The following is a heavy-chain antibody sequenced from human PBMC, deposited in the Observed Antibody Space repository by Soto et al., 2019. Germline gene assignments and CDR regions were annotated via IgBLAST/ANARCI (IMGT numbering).Heavy chain of an antibody. V-gene: IGHV4-59*01. CDR2: IYYSGST. Sequence: SETLSLTCTVSGGSISSYYWSWIRQPPGKGLEWIGYIYYSGSTNYNPSLKSRVTISVDTSKNQFSLKLSSVTAADTAVYYCARNVCSSTSCYSWEDWFDPWGQGTLVTVSS. CDR1: GGSISSYY. D-gene: IGHD2-2*01. CDR3: ARNVCSSTSCYSWEDWFDP. J-gene: IGHJ5*02.